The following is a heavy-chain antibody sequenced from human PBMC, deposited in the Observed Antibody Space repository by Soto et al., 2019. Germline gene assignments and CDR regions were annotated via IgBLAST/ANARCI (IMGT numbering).Heavy chain of an antibody. CDR3: GKLDRPGLASAVDY. CDR2: VSDSGSST. D-gene: IGHD6-13*01. Sequence: PGGSLRLSYAASGFTFSKYAMTWVRQAPGKGLEWVSTVSDSGSSTYYKDSVKGRFAVSRDNSKNALYLQMNSLRAEDTALYYCGKLDRPGLASAVDYWGQGTQVTVSS. CDR1: GFTFSKYA. J-gene: IGHJ4*02. V-gene: IGHV3-23*01.